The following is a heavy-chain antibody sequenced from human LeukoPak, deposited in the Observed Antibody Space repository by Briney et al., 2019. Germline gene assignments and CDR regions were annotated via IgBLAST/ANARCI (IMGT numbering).Heavy chain of an antibody. D-gene: IGHD6-13*01. J-gene: IGHJ4*02. CDR3: ARHQLAGYSSSCNDY. CDR2: LLYSDAT. V-gene: IGHV4-59*08. Sequence: SETLSLTCTVSGGSLGSYYWSWIRQSPGKALEWIGYLLYSDATNYNPSLKSRVSLSVDTSKNQFFLRLTFVSAADTAVYYCARHQLAGYSSSCNDYWGQGILVTVSS. CDR1: GGSLGSYY.